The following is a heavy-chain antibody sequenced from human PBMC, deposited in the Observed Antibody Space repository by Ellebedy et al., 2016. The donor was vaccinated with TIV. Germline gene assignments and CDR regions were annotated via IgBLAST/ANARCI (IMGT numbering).Heavy chain of an antibody. Sequence: GESLKISCAASGFTFGYYAMHWVRPAPGKGLEWVALLSYDGSNIYYADSVKGRFIISRDNSKNTLYLQMNSLRAEDTAVYYCARDLDRNYPGTYFDYWGQGTLVTVSS. CDR1: GFTFGYYA. J-gene: IGHJ4*02. CDR3: ARDLDRNYPGTYFDY. V-gene: IGHV3-30-3*01. D-gene: IGHD4-11*01. CDR2: LSYDGSNI.